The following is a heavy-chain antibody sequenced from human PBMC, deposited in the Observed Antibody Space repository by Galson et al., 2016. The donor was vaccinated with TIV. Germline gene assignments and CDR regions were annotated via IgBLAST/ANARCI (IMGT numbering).Heavy chain of an antibody. J-gene: IGHJ4*02. CDR1: GYTFTGYY. CDR3: ARDDVGFDS. V-gene: IGHV1-2*02. CDR2: IIPNTGGT. Sequence: SVKVSCKASGYTFTGYYMHWVRQAPGQGLEWMGWIIPNTGGTNYAQRFQGRVTMTRDTSISTVYMELSRLGPDDTAVYYCARDDVGFDSWGQGTLVTVSS.